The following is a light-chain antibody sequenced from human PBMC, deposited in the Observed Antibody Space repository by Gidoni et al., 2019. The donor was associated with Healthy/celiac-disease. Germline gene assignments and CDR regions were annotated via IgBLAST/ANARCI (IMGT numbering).Light chain of an antibody. V-gene: IGKV1-33*01. CDR1: QDISNY. J-gene: IGKJ2*01. CDR3: QQYDNLSMYT. Sequence: DIQMTQSPSSLSASVGDRVTITSQASQDISNYLNWYQQKPGKATKLLIYDAANLETGVPSRFSGSGSGTDFTFTSSSLQPEDIATYYWQQYDNLSMYTFGQGTKLEIK. CDR2: DAA.